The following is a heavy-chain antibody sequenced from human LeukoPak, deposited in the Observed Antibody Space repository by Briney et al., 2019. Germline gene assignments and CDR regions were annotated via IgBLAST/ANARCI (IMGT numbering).Heavy chain of an antibody. CDR1: GFTFDDYA. J-gene: IGHJ5*02. CDR2: ISWNSGSI. V-gene: IGHV3-9*01. Sequence: GGSLRLSCAASGFTFDDYAMHWVRQAPGKGLEWVSGISWNSGSIGYADSVKGRFTISGDNAKNSLYLQMNSLRAEDTALYYCAKAMALSVFWFDPWGQGTLVTVSS. D-gene: IGHD1-14*01. CDR3: AKAMALSVFWFDP.